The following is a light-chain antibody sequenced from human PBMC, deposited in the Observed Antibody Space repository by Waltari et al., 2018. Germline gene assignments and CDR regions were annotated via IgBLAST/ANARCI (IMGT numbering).Light chain of an antibody. CDR3: AAWDDSLSGVV. V-gene: IGLV1-47*01. CDR2: RDD. CDR1: SSNIGTNY. J-gene: IGLJ2*01. Sequence: QSVLTQPPSASGTPGQRVTISCSGGSSNIGTNYVYWYQQLPGTAPKLLIYRDDQRPPGVPDRFSGSKSATSASLAISGLRSEDEADYYCAAWDDSLSGVVFGGGTKLTVL.